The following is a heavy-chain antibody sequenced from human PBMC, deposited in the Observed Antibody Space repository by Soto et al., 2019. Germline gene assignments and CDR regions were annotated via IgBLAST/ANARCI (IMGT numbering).Heavy chain of an antibody. CDR2: ISWDGGST. V-gene: IGHV3-43*01. CDR1: GSTFDDYT. D-gene: IGHD5-18*01. Sequence: GGSLRLSCAASGSTFDDYTMHWVRQAPGKGLEWVSLISWDGGSTYYADSVKGRFTISRDNSKNSLYLQMNSLRTEDTALYYCAKDSRGYSYGSYFDYWGQGTLVTVSS. J-gene: IGHJ4*02. CDR3: AKDSRGYSYGSYFDY.